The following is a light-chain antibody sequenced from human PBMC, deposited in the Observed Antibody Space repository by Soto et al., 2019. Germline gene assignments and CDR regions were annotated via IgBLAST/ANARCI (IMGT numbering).Light chain of an antibody. Sequence: QSALTQPPSASGSPGQSVTIPCTGTSSDVGGYNSVSWYQQHPGKVPKLMIYEVSKRPSGVPDRFSGSKSGNTASLTVSGLQAEDEADYYCSSSAGSNNLVFGGGTKLTVL. CDR3: SSSAGSNNLV. J-gene: IGLJ2*01. V-gene: IGLV2-8*01. CDR2: EVS. CDR1: SSDVGGYNS.